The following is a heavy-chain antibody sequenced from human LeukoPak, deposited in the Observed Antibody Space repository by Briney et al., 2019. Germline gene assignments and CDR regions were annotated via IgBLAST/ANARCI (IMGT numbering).Heavy chain of an antibody. J-gene: IGHJ4*02. V-gene: IGHV3-7*01. Sequence: GESLRLSCAASGFTFTTYWMSWVRQLPGEGLEWVANINQDGTEKYYVDSVKGRFTISRDNAKNSLDLQINSLRVEDTGIYYCVKVAKYYYGSETYYFFEHWGQGTPVTASS. CDR2: INQDGTEK. D-gene: IGHD3-10*01. CDR1: GFTFTTYW. CDR3: VKVAKYYYGSETYYFFEH.